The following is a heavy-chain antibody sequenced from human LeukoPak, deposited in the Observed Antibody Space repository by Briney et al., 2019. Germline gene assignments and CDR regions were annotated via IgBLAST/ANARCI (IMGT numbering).Heavy chain of an antibody. Sequence: GGSLRLSCAASGFTVSKAWMSWARQAPGKGLEWVGHIKSKSDGGTTDHAAPVKGRFTISRDDSKNTLNLQMNSLKTEDTGVYYCTTYNSRDAFDIWGQGTMVTVSS. V-gene: IGHV3-15*01. J-gene: IGHJ3*02. CDR2: IKSKSDGGTT. CDR3: TTYNSRDAFDI. D-gene: IGHD2/OR15-2a*01. CDR1: GFTVSKAW.